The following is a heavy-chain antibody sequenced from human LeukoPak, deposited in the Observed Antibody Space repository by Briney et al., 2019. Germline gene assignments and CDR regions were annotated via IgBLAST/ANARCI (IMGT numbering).Heavy chain of an antibody. CDR1: GFTFSDYY. J-gene: IGHJ4*02. CDR2: ISSSGSTI. D-gene: IGHD6-13*01. V-gene: IGHV3-11*04. CDR3: AKRAAAGAFDY. Sequence: EGSLRLSCAASGFTFSDYYMSWIRQAPGKGLEWVSYISSSGSTIYYADSVKGRFTISRDNSKNTLYLQMNSLRAEDTAVYYCAKRAAAGAFDYWGQGTLVTVSS.